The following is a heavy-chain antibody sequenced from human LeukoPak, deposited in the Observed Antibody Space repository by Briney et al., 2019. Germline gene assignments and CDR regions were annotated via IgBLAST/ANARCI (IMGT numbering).Heavy chain of an antibody. CDR2: IYYSGST. V-gene: IGHV4-59*01. CDR1: GGSISSYY. CDR3: GGNDY. Sequence: PSETLSLTCTVSGGSISSYYWSWIRQPPGKGLEWIGYIYYSGSTNYNPSLKSRVTISVDTSKNQFSLKLSSVTAADTAVYYCGGNDYWGQGTLVTVSS. J-gene: IGHJ4*02. D-gene: IGHD4-23*01.